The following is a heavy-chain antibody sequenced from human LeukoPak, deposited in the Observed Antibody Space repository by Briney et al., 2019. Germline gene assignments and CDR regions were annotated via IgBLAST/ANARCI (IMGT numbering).Heavy chain of an antibody. CDR3: ARSTGITSVALAFDI. D-gene: IGHD1-20*01. CDR1: GYTFTSYD. CDR2: IIPILGIA. J-gene: IGHJ3*02. V-gene: IGHV1-69*04. Sequence: SVKVSCKASGYTFTSYDINWVRQATGQGLEWMGRIIPILGIANYAQKFQGRVTITADKSTSTAYMELSSLRSEDTAVYYCARSTGITSVALAFDIWGQGTMVTVSS.